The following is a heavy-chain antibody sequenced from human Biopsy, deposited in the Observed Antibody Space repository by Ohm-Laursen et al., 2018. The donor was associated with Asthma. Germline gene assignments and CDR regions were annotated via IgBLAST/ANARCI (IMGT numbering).Heavy chain of an antibody. Sequence: SSVKVSCKLSEYSLTDLSMHWVRQAPGQGLEWMGGHDHEEGGTVNARRFQGRVTMTEDTSTDTAYMELSSLSSDDTAVYYCASDFPKDYVRYNFQFWGQGTLVTVSS. J-gene: IGHJ4*02. CDR2: HDHEEGGT. V-gene: IGHV1-24*01. D-gene: IGHD4-17*01. CDR3: ASDFPKDYVRYNFQF. CDR1: EYSLTDLS.